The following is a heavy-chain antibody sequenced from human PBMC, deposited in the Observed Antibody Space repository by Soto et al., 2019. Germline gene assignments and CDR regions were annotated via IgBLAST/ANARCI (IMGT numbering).Heavy chain of an antibody. CDR1: GSTFSSYS. D-gene: IGHD6-6*01. J-gene: IGHJ5*02. CDR2: ISSSSSYI. CDR3: ARDTLAGKVNWFDP. V-gene: IGHV3-21*01. Sequence: PGGSLRLSCAASGSTFSSYSMNWVRQAPGKGLEWVSSISSSSSYIYYADSVKGRFTISRDNAKNSLYLQMNSLRAEDTAVYYCARDTLAGKVNWFDPCGQGTLVTVSS.